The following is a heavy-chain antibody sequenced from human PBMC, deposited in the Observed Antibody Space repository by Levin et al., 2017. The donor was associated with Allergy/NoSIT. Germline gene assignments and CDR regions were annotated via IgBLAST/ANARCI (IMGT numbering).Heavy chain of an antibody. CDR3: AGENVDTAMVPFDY. CDR1: GGSIRSSSYY. CDR2: IYYSGST. J-gene: IGHJ4*02. Sequence: SQTLSLPCTVSGGSIRSSSYYWGWIRQPPGKGLEWIGSIYYSGSTYYNPSLKSRVTISVDTSKNQFSLKLSSVTAADTAVYYCAGENVDTAMVPFDYWGQGTLVTVSS. V-gene: IGHV4-39*01. D-gene: IGHD5-18*01.